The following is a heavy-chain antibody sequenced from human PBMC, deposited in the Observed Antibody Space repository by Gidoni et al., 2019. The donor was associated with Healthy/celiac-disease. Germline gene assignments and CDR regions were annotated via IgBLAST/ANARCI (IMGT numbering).Heavy chain of an antibody. CDR2: IIPIVGSA. D-gene: IGHD5-12*01. CDR3: ARYSGYRPDLNAFDI. J-gene: IGHJ3*02. CDR1: GGTFSSYA. Sequence: QVQLVQSGAEEKKPGSSVKVSCKASGGTFSSYAISWVRQTPGQGIEWMGGIIPIVGSANYAQKFQGRVTFTAGESTSTAYMELSSLRSEDTAVYYCARYSGYRPDLNAFDIWGQGTMVTVSS. V-gene: IGHV1-69*01.